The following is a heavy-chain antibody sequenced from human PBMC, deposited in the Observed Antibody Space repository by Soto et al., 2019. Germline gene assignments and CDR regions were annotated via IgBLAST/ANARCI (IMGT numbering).Heavy chain of an antibody. Sequence: QVQLLQSGAEVKKPGASVKVSCKVSGHTLTELSMHWVRQAPGRGLEWMGGFDPEDGETIFAQKFQGRVTMTEDTATDSTYLELTSLRSEDTAVYYXAAGGTRWLHSRFDYWGQGTLVTISS. V-gene: IGHV1-24*01. CDR2: FDPEDGET. CDR1: GHTLTELS. D-gene: IGHD1-1*01. CDR3: AAGGTRWLHSRFDY. J-gene: IGHJ4*02.